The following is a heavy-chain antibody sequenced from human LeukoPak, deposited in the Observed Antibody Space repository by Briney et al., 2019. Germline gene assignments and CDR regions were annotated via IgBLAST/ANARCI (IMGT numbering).Heavy chain of an antibody. CDR3: ARGNDSPYDHTFDY. Sequence: GGSLRLSCAASGLAFGNYWMNWVRQAPGKGLGWVANMNQDGSEKNYVDSVKGRFTISRDNTKSSLFLQMDSLRAEDTAFYYCARGNDSPYDHTFDYWGQGALVTVSS. J-gene: IGHJ4*02. D-gene: IGHD1-1*01. V-gene: IGHV3-7*03. CDR1: GLAFGNYW. CDR2: MNQDGSEK.